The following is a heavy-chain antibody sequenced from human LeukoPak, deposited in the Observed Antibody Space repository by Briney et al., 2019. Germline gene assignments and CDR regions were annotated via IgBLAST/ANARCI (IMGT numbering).Heavy chain of an antibody. V-gene: IGHV3-23*01. D-gene: IGHD2-8*01. J-gene: IGHJ4*01. Sequence: GGSLRLSCVDSGVSFSWYALAWVRQAPGKGLEWVAAVTARGGATHYVDSVKGRFIISRDNSKNTMYLQMNSLRSEDTAIYYCASDPNGDYVGALDYWGRGTLVTVSS. CDR1: GVSFSWYA. CDR2: VTARGGAT. CDR3: ASDPNGDYVGALDY.